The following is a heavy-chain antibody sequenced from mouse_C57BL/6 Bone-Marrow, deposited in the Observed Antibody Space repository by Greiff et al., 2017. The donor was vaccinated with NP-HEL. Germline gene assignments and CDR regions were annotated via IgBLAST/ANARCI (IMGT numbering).Heavy chain of an antibody. CDR1: GFTFTGYL. D-gene: IGHD1-1*01. CDR2: IDPNSGGT. J-gene: IGHJ2*01. CDR3: TRVSYASSYYDY. Sequence: VQLQQSGAELVKPGASVKLSCKASGFTFTGYLMHWVKQRPGRGLEWIGRIDPNSGGTKYNEKFKSKATLTVDKPPSTAYMQINSLTSEDSAVYYCTRVSYASSYYDYWGQGTTLTVSS. V-gene: IGHV1-72*01.